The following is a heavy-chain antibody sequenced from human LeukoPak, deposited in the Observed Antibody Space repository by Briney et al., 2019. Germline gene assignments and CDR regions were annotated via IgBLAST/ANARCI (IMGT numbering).Heavy chain of an antibody. CDR1: GGTFSSYA. D-gene: IGHD1-7*01. CDR2: IIPIFGTA. Sequence: PWASVKVSCKASGGTFSSYAISWVRQAPGQGLEWMGGIIPIFGTANYAQKFQGRVTITADKSTSTAYMELSSLRSEDTAVYYCARRGGTGTTPFDYWGQGTLVTVSS. CDR3: ARRGGTGTTPFDY. V-gene: IGHV1-69*06. J-gene: IGHJ4*02.